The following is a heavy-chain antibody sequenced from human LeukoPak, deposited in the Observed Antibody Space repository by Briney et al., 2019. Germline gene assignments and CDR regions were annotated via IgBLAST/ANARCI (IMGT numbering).Heavy chain of an antibody. J-gene: IGHJ4*02. Sequence: PGGSLRLSCAASGFTFDDYAMHWVRQAPGKGLEWVSGISWNSVSIGYADSVKGRFTISRDNAKNSLYLQMNSLRTEDTALYYCAKDRSPRQPGDYWGQGTLVTVSS. V-gene: IGHV3-9*01. CDR2: ISWNSVSI. CDR1: GFTFDDYA. D-gene: IGHD6-13*01. CDR3: AKDRSPRQPGDY.